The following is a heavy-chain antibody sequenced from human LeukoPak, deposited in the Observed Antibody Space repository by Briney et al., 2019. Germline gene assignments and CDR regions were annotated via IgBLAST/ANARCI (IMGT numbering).Heavy chain of an antibody. CDR1: GFTFRSYA. V-gene: IGHV3-23*01. Sequence: PGGSLRLSCAASGFTFRSYAMSWVRQGPGKGLEWVSAISGSGGSTYYADSVKGRFTISGDNSKNPLYLQMNSLRAEDTAVYYCAKGGPDYDILTGYYNPRIYFDYWGQGTLVTVSS. CDR3: AKGGPDYDILTGYYNPRIYFDY. J-gene: IGHJ4*02. D-gene: IGHD3-9*01. CDR2: ISGSGGST.